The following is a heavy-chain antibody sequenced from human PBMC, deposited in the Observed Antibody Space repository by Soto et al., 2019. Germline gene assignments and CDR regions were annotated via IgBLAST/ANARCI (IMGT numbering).Heavy chain of an antibody. CDR3: ARGIATGQLDP. V-gene: IGHV1-3*01. D-gene: IGHD2-15*01. CDR2: INPDNGNT. J-gene: IGHJ5*02. Sequence: QVQLVQSGAEVKKPGASVKISCKASGYTFTRYTMNWVCQAPGQRLEWMGWINPDNGNTKSSQKFQDRVIITRDTYASTAYMDLSSLRSEDTAVYYCARGIATGQLDPWGQGTLVTVSS. CDR1: GYTFTRYT.